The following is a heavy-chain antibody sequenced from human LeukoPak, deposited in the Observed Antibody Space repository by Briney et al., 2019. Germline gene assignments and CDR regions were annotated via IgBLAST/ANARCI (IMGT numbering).Heavy chain of an antibody. CDR1: GFTFSSYA. J-gene: IGHJ5*02. D-gene: IGHD3-22*01. CDR3: AKDGNYDSSGPETDP. V-gene: IGHV3-23*01. Sequence: HPGGSLRLSCAASGFTFSSYAMTWVRQAPGKGLEWVSAISGSGGSTYYADSVKGRFTISRDNSKNTLYLQMNSLRAEDTAVYYCAKDGNYDSSGPETDPWGQGTLVTVSS. CDR2: ISGSGGST.